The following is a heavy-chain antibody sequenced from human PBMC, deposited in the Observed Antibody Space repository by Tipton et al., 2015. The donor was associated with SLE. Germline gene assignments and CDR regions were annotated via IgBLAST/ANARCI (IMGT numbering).Heavy chain of an antibody. D-gene: IGHD3-22*01. V-gene: IGHV4-39*07. CDR3: ARPVGYYYDSSGYFSFDI. Sequence: GLVKPSETLSLTCSVSDGSITSYYWSWIRQPPGKGLEWIGSIYYSGSTYYNPSLKSRVTISVDTSKNQFSLKLSSVTAADTAVYYCARPVGYYYDSSGYFSFDIWGQGTMVTVSS. J-gene: IGHJ3*02. CDR2: IYYSGST. CDR1: DGSITSYY.